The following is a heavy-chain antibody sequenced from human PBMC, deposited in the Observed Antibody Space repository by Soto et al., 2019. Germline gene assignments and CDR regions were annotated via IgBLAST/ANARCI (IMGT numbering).Heavy chain of an antibody. CDR3: ARSPPTFAIRGCAFDV. J-gene: IGHJ3*01. D-gene: IGHD3-10*01. V-gene: IGHV1-18*01. CDR2: ISVYNGNT. CDR1: GYTFTSYG. Sequence: GASVKVSCKASGYTFTSYGVSWVRQAPGQGLEWMGWISVYNGNTNYAQKFQGRVTMTTDTSTSTAYMELRSLRSDDTAVYYCARSPPTFAIRGCAFDVWGQGTTVTVSS.